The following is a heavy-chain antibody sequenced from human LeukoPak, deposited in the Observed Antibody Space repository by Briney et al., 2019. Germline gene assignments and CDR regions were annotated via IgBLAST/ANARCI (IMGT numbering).Heavy chain of an antibody. CDR2: IYTRGST. Sequence: TLSLTRTVPGGSISSGSYYWRWIRQPAGKGVEWIGRIYTRGSTNYNPSLKTRVTISVDTSKNQFSLKLSSVTAADTAVYYCARRSGIAAPFDPWGQGTLVTVSS. CDR3: ARRSGIAAPFDP. CDR1: GGSISSGSYY. D-gene: IGHD6-13*01. V-gene: IGHV4-61*02. J-gene: IGHJ5*02.